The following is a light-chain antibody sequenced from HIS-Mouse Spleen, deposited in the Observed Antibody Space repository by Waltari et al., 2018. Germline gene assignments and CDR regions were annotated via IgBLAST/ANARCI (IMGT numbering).Light chain of an antibody. Sequence: EIVLTQSPATLSLSPGERATLSCRASQSVSSYLAWYQQKPGQAPRLLILDASNRATGIPARFSGSGSGTDFTLTISSLEPADFAVYYCQQRSNWPPRVTFGQGTRLAIK. V-gene: IGKV3-11*01. CDR1: QSVSSY. CDR3: QQRSNWPPRVT. J-gene: IGKJ5*01. CDR2: DAS.